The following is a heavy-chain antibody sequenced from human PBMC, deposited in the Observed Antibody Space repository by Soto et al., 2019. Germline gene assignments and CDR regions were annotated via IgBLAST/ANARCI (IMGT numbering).Heavy chain of an antibody. Sequence: HPGGSLRLSCAASGFTFSSYGMHWVRQAPGKGQKWVAVISYDGSNKYYADSVKGRFTISRDNSKNTLYLQMNSLRAEDTAVYYCARDRIPTGMDVWGQGTTVTVSS. CDR2: ISYDGSNK. CDR3: ARDRIPTGMDV. J-gene: IGHJ6*02. CDR1: GFTFSSYG. V-gene: IGHV3-30*03.